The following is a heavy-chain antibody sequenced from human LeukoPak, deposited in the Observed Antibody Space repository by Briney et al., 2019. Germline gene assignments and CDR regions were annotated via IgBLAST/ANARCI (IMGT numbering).Heavy chain of an antibody. CDR3: AREVTMVRGVRGAFQH. CDR2: IIPILGIA. CDR1: GGTFSSYA. J-gene: IGHJ1*01. D-gene: IGHD3-10*01. V-gene: IGHV1-69*04. Sequence: ASVKVSCKASGGTFSSYAISWVRQAPGQGLEWMGRIIPILGIANYAQKFQGRVTITADKSTSTAYMELSSLRSKDTAVHYCAREVTMVRGVRGAFQHWGQGTLVTVSS.